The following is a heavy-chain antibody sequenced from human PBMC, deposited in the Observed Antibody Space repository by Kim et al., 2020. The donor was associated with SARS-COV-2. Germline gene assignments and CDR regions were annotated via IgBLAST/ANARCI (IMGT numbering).Heavy chain of an antibody. J-gene: IGHJ4*02. CDR1: GFTFSSYA. CDR2: ISYDGSNK. D-gene: IGHD5-12*01. V-gene: IGHV3-30*04. Sequence: GGSLRLSCAASGFTFSSYAMHWVRQAPGKGLEWVAVISYDGSNKYYADSVKGRFTISRDNSKNTLYLQMNSLRAEDTAVYYCARDDTTGDIVATIGYWGQGTLVTVSS. CDR3: ARDDTTGDIVATIGY.